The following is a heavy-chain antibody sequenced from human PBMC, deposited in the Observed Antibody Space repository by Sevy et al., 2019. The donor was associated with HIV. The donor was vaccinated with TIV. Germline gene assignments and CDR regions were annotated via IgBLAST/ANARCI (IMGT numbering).Heavy chain of an antibody. Sequence: ASVKVSCKASGYTFTSYGISWVRQAPGQGLEWMGWISAYNGNTNYAQKLQGRVTMTTDTSTSTAYMERRSLGSDDTAVYYCAGESDSSGYFDYWGQGTLVTVSS. CDR1: GYTFTSYG. V-gene: IGHV1-18*01. D-gene: IGHD3-22*01. CDR2: ISAYNGNT. CDR3: AGESDSSGYFDY. J-gene: IGHJ4*02.